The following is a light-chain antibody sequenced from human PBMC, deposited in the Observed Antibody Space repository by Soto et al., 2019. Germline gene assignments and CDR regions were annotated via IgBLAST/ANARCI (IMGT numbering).Light chain of an antibody. CDR1: SSDVGGYNF. Sequence: QSVLTQPPSASGSPGQSVTISCTGTSSDVGGYNFVSWYQQHPGKAPKLMLYDVIKRPSGVPDRFSGSKSGNTASLTVSGLQAEDEADYFCSSYAHSNNLVFGGGTKLTVL. CDR3: SSYAHSNNLV. J-gene: IGLJ3*02. CDR2: DVI. V-gene: IGLV2-8*01.